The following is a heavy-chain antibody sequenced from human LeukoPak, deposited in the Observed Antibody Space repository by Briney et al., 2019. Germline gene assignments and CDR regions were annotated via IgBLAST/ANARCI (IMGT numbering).Heavy chain of an antibody. CDR1: GFTVSSNY. J-gene: IGHJ4*02. CDR3: AKDRRAGSYDY. Sequence: GGSLRLSCAVSGFTVSSNYMTWVRQAPGKGLEWVSVLYGGGSTYYADSVKGRFTISRDNSKNTLYLQMNSLRAEDTAVYYCAKDRRAGSYDYWGQGTLVTVSS. D-gene: IGHD3-10*01. CDR2: LYGGGST. V-gene: IGHV3-53*01.